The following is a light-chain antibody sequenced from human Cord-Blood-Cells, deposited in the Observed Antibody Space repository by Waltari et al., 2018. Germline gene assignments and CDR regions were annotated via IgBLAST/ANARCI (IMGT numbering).Light chain of an antibody. CDR1: QSVSSN. CDR2: GAS. CDR3: QQYNNWRRT. Sequence: EIVMTQSPATLSVSPGERATLSCRASQSVSSNLAGYQQKPGQAPRLLIYGASTRATGIPARFSGSGSGTEFTLTISSLQSEDFAVYYCQQYNNWRRTFGGGTKVEIK. J-gene: IGKJ4*01. V-gene: IGKV3-15*01.